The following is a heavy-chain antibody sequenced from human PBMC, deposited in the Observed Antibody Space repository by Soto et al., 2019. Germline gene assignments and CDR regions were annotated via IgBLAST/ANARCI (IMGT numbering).Heavy chain of an antibody. D-gene: IGHD3-10*01. CDR3: AKGEVYGSGSYYIYYGMDV. CDR2: IWYDGSNK. J-gene: IGHJ6*02. CDR1: GFTFSSYG. V-gene: IGHV3-33*06. Sequence: LRLSCAASGFTFSSYGMHWVRQAPGKGLEWVAVIWYDGSNKYYADSVKGRFIISRDNSKNTLYLQMNSLRAEDTAVYYCAKGEVYGSGSYYIYYGMDVWGQGTTVTVSS.